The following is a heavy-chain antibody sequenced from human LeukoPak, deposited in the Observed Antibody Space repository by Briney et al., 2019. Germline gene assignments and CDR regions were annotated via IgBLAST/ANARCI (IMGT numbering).Heavy chain of an antibody. CDR2: IKLVGDEQ. CDR1: GFIFSNYW. J-gene: IGHJ3*02. V-gene: IGHV3-7*01. CDR3: ARSGYDSSGYHDAFDI. Sequence: GGSLRLSCAGSGFIFSNYWMSWLRQAPGKGPEWVASIKLVGDEQYYGDSVKGRFIISRDNAKNSLYLQMNSLRADDTAVYYCARSGYDSSGYHDAFDIWGQGTMVTVSS. D-gene: IGHD3-22*01.